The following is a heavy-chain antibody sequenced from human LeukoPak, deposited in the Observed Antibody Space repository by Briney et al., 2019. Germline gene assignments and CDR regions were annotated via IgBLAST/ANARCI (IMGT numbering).Heavy chain of an antibody. D-gene: IGHD3-9*01. CDR1: GGSISSGGYY. CDR3: ARGDILTGYYMGYYFDY. Sequence: SETLSLTCTVSGGSISSGGYYWSWIRQHPGTGLEWIGYIYYSGSTYYNPSLKSRVTISVDTSKNQFSLKLSSVTAADTAVYYCARGDILTGYYMGYYFDYWGQGTLVTVSS. J-gene: IGHJ4*02. V-gene: IGHV4-31*03. CDR2: IYYSGST.